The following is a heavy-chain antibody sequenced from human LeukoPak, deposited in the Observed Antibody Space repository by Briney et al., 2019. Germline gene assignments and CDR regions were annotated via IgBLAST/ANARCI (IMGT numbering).Heavy chain of an antibody. J-gene: IGHJ6*02. V-gene: IGHV3-43D*03. CDR3: AKAQSSRIYYYYGVDV. CDR1: GFSLADYA. Sequence: GGSLRLSCAASGFSLADYAMHWVRQAPGKGLEWVSLISWDGGSTYYTDSVRGRFIISRDNSENSLFLQMNSLTVEVTALYYCAKAQSSRIYYYYGVDVWGQGTTVTVSS. D-gene: IGHD3-10*01. CDR2: ISWDGGST.